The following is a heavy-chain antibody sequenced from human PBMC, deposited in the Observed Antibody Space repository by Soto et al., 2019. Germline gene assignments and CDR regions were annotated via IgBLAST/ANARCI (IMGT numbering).Heavy chain of an antibody. J-gene: IGHJ6*03. CDR3: ARHSRGVTMVRGRKTYYYYYMDV. CDR1: GGSISSSSYY. D-gene: IGHD3-10*01. V-gene: IGHV4-39*01. CDR2: IYYSGST. Sequence: SETLSLTCTVSGGSISSSSYYWGWIRQPPGKGLEWIGSIYYSGSTYYNPSLKSRVTISVDTSKNQFSLKLSSVTAADTAVYYCARHSRGVTMVRGRKTYYYYYMDVWGKGTKVTVSS.